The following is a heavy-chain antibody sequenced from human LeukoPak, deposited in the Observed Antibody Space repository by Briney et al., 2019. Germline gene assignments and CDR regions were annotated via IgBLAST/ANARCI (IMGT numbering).Heavy chain of an antibody. Sequence: SQTLSLTCTVSGGSINSGGYYWSWIRQPPGKGLEWIGYIYHSGSTNYNPSLKSRVTISVDTSKNQFSLKLSSVTAADTAVYYCARGIAATHYWGQGTLVTVSS. J-gene: IGHJ4*02. CDR1: GGSINSGGYY. CDR3: ARGIAATHY. D-gene: IGHD6-13*01. V-gene: IGHV4-30-2*01. CDR2: IYHSGST.